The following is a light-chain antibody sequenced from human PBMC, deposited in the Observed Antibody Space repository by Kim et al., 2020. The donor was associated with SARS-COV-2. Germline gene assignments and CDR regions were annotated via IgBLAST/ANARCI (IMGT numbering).Light chain of an antibody. CDR1: QGISNY. CDR2: AAS. V-gene: IGKV1-17*03. CDR3: LQNNTFPLT. J-gene: IGKJ5*01. Sequence: ATVGDRVTIACRASQGISNYLAWFQQKPGKAPKRLIYAASSLQSAVPSRFCGGGSGTDFTLTISSVQPEDSATYYCLQNNTFPLTFGQGTRIEIK.